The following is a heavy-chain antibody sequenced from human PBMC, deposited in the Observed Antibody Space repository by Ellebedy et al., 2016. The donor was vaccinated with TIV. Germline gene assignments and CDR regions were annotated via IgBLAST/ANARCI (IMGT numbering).Heavy chain of an antibody. V-gene: IGHV3-23*01. CDR3: AKDRGGFVPYDSSGYYYPGY. CDR2: ISVIGGST. J-gene: IGHJ4*02. CDR1: GFTFSSYA. Sequence: GGSLRLXCAASGFTFSSYAMSWVRQAPGKGLEWVSAISVIGGSTYYADSVKGRFTISRDNSKNTLYLQMNSLRAEDTAVYYCAKDRGGFVPYDSSGYYYPGYWGQGTLVTVSS. D-gene: IGHD3-22*01.